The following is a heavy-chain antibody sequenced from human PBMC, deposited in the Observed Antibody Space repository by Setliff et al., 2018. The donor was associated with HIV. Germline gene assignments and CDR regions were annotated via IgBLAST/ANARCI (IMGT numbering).Heavy chain of an antibody. V-gene: IGHV5-51*01. CDR2: IYGDGSDP. D-gene: IGHD2-15*01. CDR1: GYSFTSYW. CDR3: ASSITVAAGRSHYYYAMDV. J-gene: IGHJ6*02. Sequence: GESLKISCKGSGYSFTSYWIGWVRQMPGEGLEWMGVIYGDGSDPRYSPSFQGQVTISVDKSINTAYLRWTSLKASDTALYYCASSITVAAGRSHYYYAMDVWGQGTTVTVS.